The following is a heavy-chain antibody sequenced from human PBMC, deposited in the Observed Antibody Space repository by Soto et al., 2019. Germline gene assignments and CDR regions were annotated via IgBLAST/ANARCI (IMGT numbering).Heavy chain of an antibody. D-gene: IGHD3-3*01. CDR3: ASSTYYDFWSGYYTAVGWFDP. CDR2: IYYSGST. J-gene: IGHJ5*02. CDR1: GGSISSSSYY. V-gene: IGHV4-39*01. Sequence: PSETLSLTCTVSGGSISSSSYYWGWIRQPPGKGLEWIGSIYYSGSTYYNPSLKSRVTISVDTSKNQFSLKLSSVTAADTAVYYCASSTYYDFWSGYYTAVGWFDPWGQGTLVT.